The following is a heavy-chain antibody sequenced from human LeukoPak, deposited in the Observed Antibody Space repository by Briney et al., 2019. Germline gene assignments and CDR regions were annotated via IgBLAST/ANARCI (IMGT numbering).Heavy chain of an antibody. CDR3: ARGLPGYAIDN. CDR2: ISSSSSYI. J-gene: IGHJ4*02. V-gene: IGHV3-21*01. Sequence: GGSLRLSCAASGFTFSSYSMNWVRQAPGKGLEWVSSISSSSSYIYYADSVKGRFTISRDNAKNSLYLQMNSLRAEDTAVYYCARGLPGYAIDNWGQGTLVTVSS. D-gene: IGHD5-12*01. CDR1: GFTFSSYS.